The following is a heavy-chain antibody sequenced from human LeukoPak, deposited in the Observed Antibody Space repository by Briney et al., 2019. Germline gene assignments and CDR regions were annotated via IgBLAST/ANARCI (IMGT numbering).Heavy chain of an antibody. CDR1: GFTFSSYA. Sequence: PGGSLRLSCAASGFTFSSYAMHWVRQAPGKGLEYVSAISSNGGSTYYANSVKGRFTISRDNSKNTLYLQMGSPRAEDMAVYYCARSRAYYYDSSGYHAPLFDYWGQGTLVTVSS. J-gene: IGHJ4*02. V-gene: IGHV3-64*01. CDR3: ARSRAYYYDSSGYHAPLFDY. D-gene: IGHD3-22*01. CDR2: ISSNGGST.